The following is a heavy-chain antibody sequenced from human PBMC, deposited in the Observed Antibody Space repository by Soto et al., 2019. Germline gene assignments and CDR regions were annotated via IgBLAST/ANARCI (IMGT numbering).Heavy chain of an antibody. CDR2: IYYSGST. J-gene: IGHJ6*02. D-gene: IGHD3-10*01. CDR1: GGSISSSSYY. V-gene: IGHV4-39*01. CDR3: ATQYVLLWFGELLDYYGMDV. Sequence: SETLSLTCTVSGGSISSSSYYWGWIRQPPGKGQEWIGSIYYSGSTYYNPSLKSRVTISVDTSKNQFSLKLSSVTAADTAVYYCATQYVLLWFGELLDYYGMDVWGQGTTVTVSS.